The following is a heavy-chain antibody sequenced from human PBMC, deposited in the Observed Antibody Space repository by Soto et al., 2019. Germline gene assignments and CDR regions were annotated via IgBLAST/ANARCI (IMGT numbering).Heavy chain of an antibody. CDR1: GFTFGDYG. D-gene: IGHD3-10*01. V-gene: IGHV3-9*01. J-gene: IGHJ6*03. CDR2: ISWNSGSI. Sequence: EVQLVESGGGLVQPGRSLRLSCAASGFTFGDYGMHWVRQAPGKGLEWVSGISWNSGSIGYADSVKGRFTISRDNAKNSLYLQMNSLSAEDTALYYCAKGRGLYYYYYMDVWGKGTTVTVSS. CDR3: AKGRGLYYYYYMDV.